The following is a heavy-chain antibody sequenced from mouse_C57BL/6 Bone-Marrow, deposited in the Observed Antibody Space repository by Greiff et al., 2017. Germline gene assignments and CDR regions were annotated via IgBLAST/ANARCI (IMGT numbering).Heavy chain of an antibody. D-gene: IGHD4-1*02. CDR2: IDPSDSYT. V-gene: IGHV1-69*01. CDR1: GYTFTSYW. Sequence: LQPGAELVMPGASVKLSCKASGYTFTSYWMHWVKQRPGQGLEWIGEIDPSDSYTNYNQKFKGKSTLTVDKSSSTAYRQLSSLTSEDSAVYYCAREGATGTDYWGQGTTLTVSS. CDR3: AREGATGTDY. J-gene: IGHJ2*01.